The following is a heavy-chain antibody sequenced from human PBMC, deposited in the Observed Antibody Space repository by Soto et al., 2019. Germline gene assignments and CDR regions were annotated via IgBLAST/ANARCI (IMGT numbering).Heavy chain of an antibody. CDR1: GFTFSSYG. CDR2: ISYDGSNK. Sequence: QVQLVESGGGVVQPGRSLRLSCAASGFTFSSYGMHWVRQAPGKGLEWVAVISYDGSNKYYADSVKGRFTICRDNSKNTLYLQMNSLRAEDTAVYYCAKDRELGGVTASIDYWGQGTLVTVSS. D-gene: IGHD2-21*02. CDR3: AKDRELGGVTASIDY. V-gene: IGHV3-30*18. J-gene: IGHJ4*02.